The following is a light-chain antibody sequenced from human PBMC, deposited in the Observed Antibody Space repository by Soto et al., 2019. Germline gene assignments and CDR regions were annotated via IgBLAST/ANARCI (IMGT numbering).Light chain of an antibody. V-gene: IGLV2-14*01. CDR2: EVS. CDR3: SSYTTSSTVV. Sequence: QSVLTQPASVSGSPGQSITISCTGTSSDVGAYGYVSWYQQHPGKAPKLVIYEVSYRPSGVSNRFSGSKSGNAASLTISGLQAEYEADYYCSSYTTSSTVVFGGGTKLTVL. CDR1: SSDVGAYGY. J-gene: IGLJ2*01.